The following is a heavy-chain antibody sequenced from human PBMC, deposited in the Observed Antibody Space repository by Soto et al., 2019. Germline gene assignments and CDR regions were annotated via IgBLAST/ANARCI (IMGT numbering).Heavy chain of an antibody. CDR3: ALVVVAATDRYYFDH. Sequence: GGSLRLSCAASGFTFSSYAMSWVRQAPGKGLEWVSAISGSGGSTYYADSVKGRFTISRDNSKNTLYLQMNSLRAEDTAVYYCALVVVAATDRYYFDHWGQGTLVTVSS. J-gene: IGHJ4*02. CDR1: GFTFSSYA. V-gene: IGHV3-23*01. D-gene: IGHD2-15*01. CDR2: ISGSGGST.